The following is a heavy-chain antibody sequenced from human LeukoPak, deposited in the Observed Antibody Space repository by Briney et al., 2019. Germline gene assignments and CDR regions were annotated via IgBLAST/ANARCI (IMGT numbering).Heavy chain of an antibody. CDR2: ISGSGGST. J-gene: IGHJ4*02. V-gene: IGHV3-23*01. CDR1: GFTFSSYG. Sequence: GGSLRLSCAASGFTFSSYGMSWVRQAPGKGLEWVSAISGSGGSTYYADSVKGRFTISRDNSKNTLYLQMNSLRAEDTAVYYCAKLRSRYYNYFDYWGQGTLVTVSS. D-gene: IGHD6-13*01. CDR3: AKLRSRYYNYFDY.